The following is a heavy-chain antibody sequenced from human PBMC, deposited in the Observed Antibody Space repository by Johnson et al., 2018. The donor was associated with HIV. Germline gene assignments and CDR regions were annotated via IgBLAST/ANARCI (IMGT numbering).Heavy chain of an antibody. V-gene: IGHV3-9*01. D-gene: IGHD4-17*01. CDR1: GFTFDDYA. CDR2: ISWNSGNI. CDR3: AKDQYRKLTTVAGI. Sequence: EVQLVESGGGLVQPGRSLRLSCAASGFTFDDYAMHWVRQAPGKGLEWVSGISWNSGNIAYADSVKGRFTISRDNAKNSLYLQMNSLRAEDTAVYYCAKDQYRKLTTVAGIWGQGTMVTVSS. J-gene: IGHJ3*02.